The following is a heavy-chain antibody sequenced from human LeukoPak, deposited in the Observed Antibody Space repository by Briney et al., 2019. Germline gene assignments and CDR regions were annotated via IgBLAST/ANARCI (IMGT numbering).Heavy chain of an antibody. CDR1: GFTFSSYA. Sequence: GGSLRLSCAASGFTFSSYAMSWVRQAPGKGLEWVSFISVSGASTYYANSVKGRFTISRDNSKNTLYLQTNSLRAENTAVYYCARSRHYYGSGSRGNWFDPWGQGTLVTVSS. D-gene: IGHD3-10*01. CDR2: ISVSGAST. J-gene: IGHJ5*02. CDR3: ARSRHYYGSGSRGNWFDP. V-gene: IGHV3-23*01.